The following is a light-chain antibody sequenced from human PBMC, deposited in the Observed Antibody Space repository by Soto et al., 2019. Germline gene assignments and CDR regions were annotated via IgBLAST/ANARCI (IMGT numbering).Light chain of an antibody. CDR2: GAD. J-gene: IGKJ2*01. V-gene: IGKV3-20*01. Sequence: EIVLTQFPDTLSLSPGERATLSCRASQNVRNSYLAWYQQRPGQAPRLLIYGADSRATGIPDRFSGSGSDTDFTLTISRLEPEDFAVYYCQQYGSSPRYTFGQGTKLEI. CDR1: QNVRNSY. CDR3: QQYGSSPRYT.